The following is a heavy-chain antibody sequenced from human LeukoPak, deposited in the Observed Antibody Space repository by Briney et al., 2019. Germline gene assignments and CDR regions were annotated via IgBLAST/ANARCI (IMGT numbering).Heavy chain of an antibody. CDR2: IYPGDSDT. V-gene: IGHV5-51*01. CDR1: GYSFTSYW. Sequence: GESLKISWKGSGYSFTSYWIGWVRQMPGKGLEWMGVIYPGDSDTRYSASFQGQVTISADKSISTAYLQWSSTQPSDTALYSCARPIYYYYGMDVWGQGTTVTVSS. CDR3: ARPIYYYYGMDV. J-gene: IGHJ6*02.